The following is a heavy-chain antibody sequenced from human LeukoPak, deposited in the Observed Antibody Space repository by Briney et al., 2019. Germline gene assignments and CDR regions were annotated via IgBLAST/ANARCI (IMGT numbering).Heavy chain of an antibody. CDR3: ARDAVDTANAV. CDR2: IWYDGSNK. V-gene: IGHV3-33*07. J-gene: IGHJ6*02. Sequence: GGSLRLSCVASGFTFGKYWMSWVRQAPGKGLEWVAVIWYDGSNKYYADSVKGRFTISRDNSKNTLYLQMNSLRAEDTAVYYCARDAVDTANAVWGQGTTVTVSS. CDR1: GFTFGKYW. D-gene: IGHD5-18*01.